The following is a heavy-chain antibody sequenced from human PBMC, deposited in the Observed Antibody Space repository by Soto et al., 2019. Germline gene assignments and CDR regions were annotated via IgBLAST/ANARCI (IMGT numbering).Heavy chain of an antibody. CDR3: ARDLGPFTMVRGSAWFDP. J-gene: IGHJ5*02. V-gene: IGHV1-69*01. CDR1: GGTFSSYA. CDR2: IIPIFGTA. Sequence: QVQLVQSGAEVKKPGSSVKVCCKASGGTFSSYAISWVRQAPGQGLEWMGGIIPIFGTANYAQKFQGRVTITADESTSTAYMELSSLRSEDTAVYYCARDLGPFTMVRGSAWFDPWGQGTLVTVSS. D-gene: IGHD3-10*01.